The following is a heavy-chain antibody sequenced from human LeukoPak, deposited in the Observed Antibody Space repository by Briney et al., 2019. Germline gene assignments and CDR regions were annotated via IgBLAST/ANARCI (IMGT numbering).Heavy chain of an antibody. Sequence: GGSLRLSCAASGFPFSTFDMTWVRQPPGRGLEWVSDISGSGDRTYYTDSAKGRFTIYRDISKNTLYLQMNSLRAEDTAVYYCVKGNWNDDWGQGTLVTVSS. CDR2: ISGSGDRT. V-gene: IGHV3-23*01. CDR3: VKGNWNDD. CDR1: GFPFSTFD. J-gene: IGHJ5*02.